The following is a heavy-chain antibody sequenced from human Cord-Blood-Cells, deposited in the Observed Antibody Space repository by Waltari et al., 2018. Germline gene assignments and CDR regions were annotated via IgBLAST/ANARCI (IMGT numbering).Heavy chain of an antibody. V-gene: IGHV4-59*01. D-gene: IGHD4-17*01. CDR1: GGTISRYY. CDR2: IYYSGST. Sequence: QVQLQESGPGLVTPSETLSLPCTVPGGTISRYYRRWIRQPPGKGLEWIGYIYYSGSTNYNPSLKSRVTISVDTSKNQFSLKLSSVTAADTAVYYCARDGDYFDYWGQGTLVTVSS. CDR3: ARDGDYFDY. J-gene: IGHJ4*02.